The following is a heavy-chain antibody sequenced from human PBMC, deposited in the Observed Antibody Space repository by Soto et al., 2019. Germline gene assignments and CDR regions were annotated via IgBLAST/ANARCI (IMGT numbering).Heavy chain of an antibody. CDR3: AKDRPYCSGGSCYSFDY. V-gene: IGHV3-23*01. CDR2: ISGSGGST. Sequence: AGGSLRLSCAASGFTFSSYAMSWVRQAPGKGLEWVSAISGSGGSTYYADSVKGRFTISRDNSKNTLYLQMNSLRAEDTAVYYCAKDRPYCSGGSCYSFDYWGQGTLVTVSS. D-gene: IGHD2-15*01. CDR1: GFTFSSYA. J-gene: IGHJ4*02.